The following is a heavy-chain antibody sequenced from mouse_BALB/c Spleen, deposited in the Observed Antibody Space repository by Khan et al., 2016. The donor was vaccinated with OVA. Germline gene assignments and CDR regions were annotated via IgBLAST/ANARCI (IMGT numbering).Heavy chain of an antibody. J-gene: IGHJ4*01. CDR1: GFSLTNYG. Sequence: QVHVKQSGPGLAAPSQSLSITCTISGFSLTNYGVHWVRQPPGKGLEWLAVIWNDGSTTYNSALQSRLTITKDNSQSQVFLKMNSLQTDDTAIYFCARQPYYHYNIMDYWGQGTSVTVSS. D-gene: IGHD2-10*01. V-gene: IGHV2-6-1*01. CDR2: IWNDGST. CDR3: ARQPYYHYNIMDY.